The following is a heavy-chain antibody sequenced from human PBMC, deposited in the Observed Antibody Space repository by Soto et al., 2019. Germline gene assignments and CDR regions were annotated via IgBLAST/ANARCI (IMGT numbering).Heavy chain of an antibody. J-gene: IGHJ3*02. Sequence: SVKVSCKASGFTFTSSAVQWVRQARGQRLEWIGWIVVGSGNTNYAQKFQERVTITRDMSTSTAYMELSSLRSEDTAVYYCAATYDFSGGPDAFDIWGQGTMVTVSS. CDR3: AATYDFSGGPDAFDI. V-gene: IGHV1-58*01. CDR1: GFTFTSSA. CDR2: IVVGSGNT. D-gene: IGHD3-3*01.